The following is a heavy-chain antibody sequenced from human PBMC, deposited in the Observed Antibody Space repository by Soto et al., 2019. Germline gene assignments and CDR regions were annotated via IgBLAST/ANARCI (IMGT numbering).Heavy chain of an antibody. V-gene: IGHV3-21*01. Sequence: PGGSLRLSCAASGLTLSSYSMNWVRQAPGKGLEWVSSISSSSSYIYYADSVKGRFTISRDNAKNSLYLQMNSLRAEDTAVYYCARAIHSGYDLRGYFDYWGQGALVTVSS. CDR3: ARAIHSGYDLRGYFDY. J-gene: IGHJ4*02. CDR1: GLTLSSYS. D-gene: IGHD5-12*01. CDR2: ISSSSSYI.